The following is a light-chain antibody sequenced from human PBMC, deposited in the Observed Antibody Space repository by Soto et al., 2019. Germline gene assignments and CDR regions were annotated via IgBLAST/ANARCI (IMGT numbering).Light chain of an antibody. Sequence: QSVLTQPPSASGTPGQRVTISCSGSSSNIGSNTVNWYQQLPGTAPKLLIYSNNQRPSGVPDRFSGSKSGTSASLAISGLQSEDEADYYCAAWDDSLNALVFGGGTNLTVL. CDR1: SSNIGSNT. CDR3: AAWDDSLNALV. CDR2: SNN. V-gene: IGLV1-44*01. J-gene: IGLJ3*02.